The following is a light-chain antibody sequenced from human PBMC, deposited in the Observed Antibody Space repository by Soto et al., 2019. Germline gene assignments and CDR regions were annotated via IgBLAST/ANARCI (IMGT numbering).Light chain of an antibody. V-gene: IGLV1-47*02. J-gene: IGLJ3*02. CDR1: SSNIGNNY. Sequence: SVLTQPPSASGTPGQRVTISCSGSSSNIGNNYVYWYQHVPGTAPKLLIFSNNQRPSGVPDRFSGSKSSTSASLAISGLRSGDEADYYCATWDVSLSAVFGGGTKVTVL. CDR2: SNN. CDR3: ATWDVSLSAV.